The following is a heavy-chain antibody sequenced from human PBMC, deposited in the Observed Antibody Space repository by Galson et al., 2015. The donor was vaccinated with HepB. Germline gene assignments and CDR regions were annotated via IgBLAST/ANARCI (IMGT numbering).Heavy chain of an antibody. J-gene: IGHJ6*02. D-gene: IGHD6-13*01. Sequence: VKVSCKASGGTFSSYTISWVRQAPGQGLEWMGRIIPILGIANYAQKFQGRVTITADKSTSTAYMELSSLRSEDTAVYYCAIEGGLGSSSWYYYYYGMDVWGQGTTVTVSS. CDR2: IIPILGIA. CDR3: AIEGGLGSSSWYYYYYGMDV. CDR1: GGTFSSYT. V-gene: IGHV1-69*04.